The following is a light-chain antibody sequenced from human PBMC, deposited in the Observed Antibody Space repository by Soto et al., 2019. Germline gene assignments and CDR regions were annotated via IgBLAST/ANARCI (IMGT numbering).Light chain of an antibody. J-gene: IGKJ5*01. Sequence: EIVMTQSPATLSVSPGERATLSCRASQSVGNSVAWYQQKPGQAPRLLIYGASTRATAVPARFSGSGSGTMFTITINSLQSEDFAVYYCHHYNSWPINFGQGTRLEIK. CDR3: HHYNSWPIN. CDR2: GAS. V-gene: IGKV3-15*01. CDR1: QSVGNS.